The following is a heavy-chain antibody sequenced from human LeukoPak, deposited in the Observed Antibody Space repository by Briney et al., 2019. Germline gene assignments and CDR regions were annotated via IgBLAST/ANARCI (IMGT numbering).Heavy chain of an antibody. CDR3: ARSEGGSENY. CDR1: GFIFNSYG. Sequence: PGGSLRLSCEASGFIFNSYGMNWVRQAPGRGLEWVSSISSTGSYIFYADSVKGRFTISRDDAKNSVYLQTNTLRAEDTGIYYCARSEGGSENYWGQGILVAVSS. V-gene: IGHV3-21*01. D-gene: IGHD1-26*01. CDR2: ISSTGSYI. J-gene: IGHJ4*02.